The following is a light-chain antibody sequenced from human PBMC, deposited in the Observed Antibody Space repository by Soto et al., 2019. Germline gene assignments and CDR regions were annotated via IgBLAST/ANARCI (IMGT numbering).Light chain of an antibody. V-gene: IGLV2-23*02. Sequence: QSVLTQPASVSGSPGQSITISCTGTSSDVGSYNLVSWYQQHPGKAPKLMIYEVSKRPSGVSNRFSGSKSGNTASLTISGLQAEDEADYYCCSYAGSSTFRVFGGETKLTVL. CDR1: SSDVGSYNL. CDR3: CSYAGSSTFRV. J-gene: IGLJ2*01. CDR2: EVS.